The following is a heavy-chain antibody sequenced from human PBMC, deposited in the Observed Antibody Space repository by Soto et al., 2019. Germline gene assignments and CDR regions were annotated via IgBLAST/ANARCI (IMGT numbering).Heavy chain of an antibody. Sequence: QITLNESGPTVVKPAEPLTLTCTFSGFSLTTSGVGVGWIRQSPGKAPEWLALISWDDDKRYSASLKSRLTITKDTSKNQVVLTMASVDPADTATYYCAHRILRTVFGLVTTTAIYFDFWGQGTPVVVSS. D-gene: IGHD3-3*01. CDR2: ISWDDDK. J-gene: IGHJ4*02. V-gene: IGHV2-5*02. CDR3: AHRILRTVFGLVTTTAIYFDF. CDR1: GFSLTTSGVG.